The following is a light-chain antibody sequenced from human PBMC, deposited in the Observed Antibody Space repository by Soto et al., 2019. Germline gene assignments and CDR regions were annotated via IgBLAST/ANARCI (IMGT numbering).Light chain of an antibody. Sequence: QSVLTQPPSASGTPGQRVTVSCSGGSSNIASNSAKWYQQLPGTAPKLLIYRNDQRPSGVPDRFSASKSGTSASLAISGLQAEDEADYYRASWDDSLYGHVCGTGTKVTVL. J-gene: IGLJ1*01. CDR3: ASWDDSLYGHV. CDR1: SSNIASNS. V-gene: IGLV1-44*01. CDR2: RND.